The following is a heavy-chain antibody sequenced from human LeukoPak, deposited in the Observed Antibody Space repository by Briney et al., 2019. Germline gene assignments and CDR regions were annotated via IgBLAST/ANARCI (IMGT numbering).Heavy chain of an antibody. Sequence: GGSLRLSCAASGFTFSSYWMSWVRQAPGKGLEWVANIKQDGSEKYYVDSVKGRFTISRDNAKNSLYLQMNSLRAEDTAVYYCARDKYYYDSSGYSLLLDYYYGMDVWGQGTTVTVSS. J-gene: IGHJ6*02. D-gene: IGHD3-22*01. CDR2: IKQDGSEK. V-gene: IGHV3-7*01. CDR3: ARDKYYYDSSGYSLLLDYYYGMDV. CDR1: GFTFSSYW.